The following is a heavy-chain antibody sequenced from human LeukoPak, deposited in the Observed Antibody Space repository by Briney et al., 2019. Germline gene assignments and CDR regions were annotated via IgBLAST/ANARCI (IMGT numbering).Heavy chain of an antibody. CDR2: IYYSGST. D-gene: IGHD2-21*01. CDR1: GGSISSGDYY. CDR3: ARNKWGPVHIAGDY. J-gene: IGHJ4*02. Sequence: SETLSLTCTVSGGSISSGDYYWSWIRQPPGKGLEWIGYIYYSGSTYYNPSLKSRVTISVDTSKNQFSLKLSSVTAADTAVYYCARNKWGPVHIAGDYWGQGTLVTVSS. V-gene: IGHV4-30-4*01.